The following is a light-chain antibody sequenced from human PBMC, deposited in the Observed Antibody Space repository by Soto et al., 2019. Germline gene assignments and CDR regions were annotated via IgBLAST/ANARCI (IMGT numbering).Light chain of an antibody. Sequence: DIHLTQSPSFLSASVGDRVTITCRASQGISTYLAWYQQKPGQVPKLLIYGTSTLQSGVPSRFRGNRSGADFTLTITYLQPEDFATYYCLQLDDYPITFGQGTRLEI. CDR3: LQLDDYPIT. V-gene: IGKV1-9*01. CDR1: QGISTY. CDR2: GTS. J-gene: IGKJ5*01.